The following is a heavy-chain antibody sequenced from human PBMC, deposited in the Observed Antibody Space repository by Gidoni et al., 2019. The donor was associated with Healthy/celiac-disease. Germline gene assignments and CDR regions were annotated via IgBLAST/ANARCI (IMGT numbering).Heavy chain of an antibody. J-gene: IGHJ3*02. Sequence: QVTLKEPGPVLVKPTATITLTCTVSGFSLSNARMGVSWIRQPPGKALEWLAHIFSNDEKSYSTSLKSRLTISKDTSKSQVVLTMTNMDPVDTATYYCARMGDSSGYYSSALDIWGQGTMVTVSS. V-gene: IGHV2-26*01. CDR3: ARMGDSSGYYSSALDI. CDR1: GFSLSNARMG. D-gene: IGHD3-22*01. CDR2: IFSNDEK.